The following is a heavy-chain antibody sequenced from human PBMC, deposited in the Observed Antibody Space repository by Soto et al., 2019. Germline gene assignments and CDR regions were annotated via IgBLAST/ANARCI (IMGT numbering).Heavy chain of an antibody. CDR1: GGSVSSGSYY. V-gene: IGHV4-61*01. J-gene: IGHJ4*02. CDR2: IYYSGST. Sequence: SETLSLTCTVSGGSVSSGSYYWSWIRQPPGKGLEWIGYIYYSGSTNYNPSLKSRVTISVDTSKNQFSLKLSSVTAADTAVYYCARDTAMVNFDYWGQGTLVTVSS. CDR3: ARDTAMVNFDY. D-gene: IGHD5-18*01.